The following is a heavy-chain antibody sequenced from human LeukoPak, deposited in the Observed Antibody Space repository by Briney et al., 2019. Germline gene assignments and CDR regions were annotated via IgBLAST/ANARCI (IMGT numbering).Heavy chain of an antibody. CDR1: GGTFSSYA. Sequence: GASVKVSCKASGGTFSSYAISWVRQMPGKGLEWMGIIYPGDSDTRYSPSFQGQVTISADKSISTAYLQWSSLKASDTAMYYCARRDVLRFLEWSSPFFDPWGQGTLVTVSS. V-gene: IGHV5-51*01. CDR2: IYPGDSDT. D-gene: IGHD3-3*01. J-gene: IGHJ5*02. CDR3: ARRDVLRFLEWSSPFFDP.